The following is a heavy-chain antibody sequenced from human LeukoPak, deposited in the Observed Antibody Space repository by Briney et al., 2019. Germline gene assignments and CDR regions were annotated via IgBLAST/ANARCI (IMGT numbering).Heavy chain of an antibody. CDR3: ARPGIAAAIDY. CDR1: GFTFSSYS. D-gene: IGHD6-13*01. J-gene: IGHJ4*02. V-gene: IGHV3-48*04. Sequence: PGGSLRLSCAASGFTFSSYSMNWVRQAPGKGLEWVSYISSSSSTIYYADSVKGRFTISRDNAKNSLYLQMNSLRAEDTAVYYCARPGIAAAIDYWGQGTLVTASS. CDR2: ISSSSSTI.